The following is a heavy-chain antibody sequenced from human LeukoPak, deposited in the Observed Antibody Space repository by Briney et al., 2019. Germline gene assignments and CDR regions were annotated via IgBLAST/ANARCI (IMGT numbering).Heavy chain of an antibody. V-gene: IGHV3-23*01. Sequence: GGSLRLSCAASGFTFSSYAMSWVRQAPGKGLEWVSAISGSGGSTYYADSVKGRFTISRDNSKNTLYLQMNSLRAEDTAVYYCQKILDYYQYYMDVWGKGTTVTVSS. CDR1: GFTFSSYA. J-gene: IGHJ6*03. CDR3: QKILDYYQYYMDV. CDR2: ISGSGGST.